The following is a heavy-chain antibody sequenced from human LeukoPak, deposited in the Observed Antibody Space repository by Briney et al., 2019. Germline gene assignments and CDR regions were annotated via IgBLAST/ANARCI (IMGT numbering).Heavy chain of an antibody. D-gene: IGHD1-26*01. V-gene: IGHV1-46*01. CDR1: GYTFTSYY. CDR3: ARGGIVGATSRWFDP. Sequence: ASVKVSCKASGYTFTSYYMHWVRQAPGQGLEWMGIINPSGGSTSYAQKFQGRVTMTRDMSTSTVYMELSSLRSEDTAVYYCARGGIVGATSRWFDPWGRGTLVTVSS. J-gene: IGHJ5*02. CDR2: INPSGGST.